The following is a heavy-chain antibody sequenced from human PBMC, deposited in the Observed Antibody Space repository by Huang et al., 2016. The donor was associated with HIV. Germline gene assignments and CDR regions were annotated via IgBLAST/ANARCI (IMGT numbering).Heavy chain of an antibody. D-gene: IGHD5-18*01. CDR2: ISNDGSNN. V-gene: IGHV3-30-3*01. J-gene: IGHJ3*02. CDR3: ARAKDTWDAYDI. CDR1: GFPFNNHA. Sequence: QVQLVESGGGVVQPGRSLRLSCAASGFPFNNHAMHWVRQAPGKGLDWVAVISNDGSNNYYADSVKGRFTISRDSSKSTLFQHMTSLRTEDTAVYYCARAKDTWDAYDIWGQGTMVIVSS.